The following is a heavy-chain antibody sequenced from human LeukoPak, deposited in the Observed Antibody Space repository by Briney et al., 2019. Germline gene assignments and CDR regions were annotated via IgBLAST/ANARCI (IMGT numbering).Heavy chain of an antibody. Sequence: SETLSLTCTVSGGSISSYYWSWIRQPPGKGLEWIGYIYYSGNTNYNPSLRSRVTISVDTSKNQFSLKLSSVTAADAAVYYCARAGYCSGGSCRRSDAFDIWGQGTMVTVSS. J-gene: IGHJ3*02. D-gene: IGHD2-15*01. CDR3: ARAGYCSGGSCRRSDAFDI. V-gene: IGHV4-59*01. CDR1: GGSISSYY. CDR2: IYYSGNT.